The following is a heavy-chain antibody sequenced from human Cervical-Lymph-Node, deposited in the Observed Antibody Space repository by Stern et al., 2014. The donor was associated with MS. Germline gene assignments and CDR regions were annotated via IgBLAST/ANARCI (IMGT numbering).Heavy chain of an antibody. V-gene: IGHV1-46*01. Sequence: DQLVESGAEVKKPGASVKVSCKASGYTFTSYYMHWVRQAPGQGLEWMGIINPSGGSTSYAQKFQGRVTMTRDTSTSTVYMELSSLRSEDTAVYYCARTTRSPGRLGTLTSRDYYYGMDVWGQGTTVTVSS. J-gene: IGHJ6*02. D-gene: IGHD3-16*01. CDR2: INPSGGST. CDR3: ARTTRSPGRLGTLTSRDYYYGMDV. CDR1: GYTFTSYY.